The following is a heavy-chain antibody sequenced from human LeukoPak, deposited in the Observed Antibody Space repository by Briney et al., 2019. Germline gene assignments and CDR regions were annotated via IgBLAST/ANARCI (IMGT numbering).Heavy chain of an antibody. J-gene: IGHJ3*02. CDR2: IYYSGST. D-gene: IGHD3-16*01. Sequence: SQTLSLTCTVSGDSISSGDYHWSWIRQPPGRGLEWIGYIYYSGSTYYNPSLKSRVTISVDTSKNQFSLNLSCVTAAETAVYYCARDPAYDYVWGSPTGVDIWGQGTMVTVPS. CDR3: ARDPAYDYVWGSPTGVDI. CDR1: GDSISSGDYH. V-gene: IGHV4-30-4*08.